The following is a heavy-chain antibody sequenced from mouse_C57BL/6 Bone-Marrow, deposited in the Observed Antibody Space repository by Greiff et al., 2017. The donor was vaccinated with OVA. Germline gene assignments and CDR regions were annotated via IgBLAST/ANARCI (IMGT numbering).Heavy chain of an antibody. D-gene: IGHD1-1*01. V-gene: IGHV1-5*01. CDR3: TRKRYYGSSSFAY. J-gene: IGHJ3*01. CDR2: IYPGNSDT. Sequence: EVQLQQSGTVLARPGASVKMSCKTSGYTFTSYWMHWVKQRPGQGLEWIGAIYPGNSDTSYNQKFKGKAKLTAVTSASTAYMELSSLTNEDSAVYYCTRKRYYGSSSFAYWGQGTLVTVSA. CDR1: GYTFTSYW.